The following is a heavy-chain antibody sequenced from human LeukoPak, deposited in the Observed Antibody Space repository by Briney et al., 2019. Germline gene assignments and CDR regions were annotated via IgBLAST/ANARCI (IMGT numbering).Heavy chain of an antibody. CDR2: INPSGGST. Sequence: ASVKVSCKASGYAFTSYYMHWVRQAPGQGLEWMGIINPSGGSTSYAQKFQGRVTMTRDTSTSTVYMELSSLRSEDTAVYYCALDLYSYGYGDDYWGQGTLVTVSS. D-gene: IGHD5-18*01. CDR3: ALDLYSYGYGDDY. J-gene: IGHJ4*02. CDR1: GYAFTSYY. V-gene: IGHV1-46*01.